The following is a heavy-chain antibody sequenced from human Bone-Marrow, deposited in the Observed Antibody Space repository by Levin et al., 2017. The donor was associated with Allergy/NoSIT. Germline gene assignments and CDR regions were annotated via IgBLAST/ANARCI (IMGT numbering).Heavy chain of an antibody. V-gene: IGHV1-69*13. CDR1: GGTFSSYA. CDR3: AREGGLLWFGEVYWFDP. D-gene: IGHD3-10*01. CDR2: IIPIFGTA. J-gene: IGHJ5*02. Sequence: SVKVSCKASGGTFSSYAISWVRQAPGQGLEWMGGIIPIFGTANYAQKFQGRVTITADESTSTAYMELSSLRSEDTAVYYCAREGGLLWFGEVYWFDPWGQGTLVTVSS.